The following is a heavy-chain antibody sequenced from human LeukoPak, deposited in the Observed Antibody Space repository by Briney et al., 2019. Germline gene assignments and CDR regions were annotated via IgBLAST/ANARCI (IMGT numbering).Heavy chain of an antibody. D-gene: IGHD2-2*01. CDR1: GFTFSSYW. J-gene: IGHJ4*02. CDR2: IKQDGSEK. CDR3: ARNDIVVVLAASNQYYFDY. V-gene: IGHV3-7*01. Sequence: GGSLRLSCAASGFTFSSYWMSWVRQAPGKGLEWVANIKQDGSEKYYVDSVKGRFTISRDNAKNSLYLQMNSLRAEDTAVYYCARNDIVVVLAASNQYYFDYWGQGTLVTVSS.